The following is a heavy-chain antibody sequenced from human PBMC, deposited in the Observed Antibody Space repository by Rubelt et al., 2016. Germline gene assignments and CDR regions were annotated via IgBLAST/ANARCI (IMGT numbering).Heavy chain of an antibody. V-gene: IGHV3-21*01. CDR1: GFTFSSTT. CDR3: ASGGSFFDH. CDR2: FSGTSANI. Sequence: EVQLVESGGGLVKPGGSLRLSCAASGFTFSSTTMNWVRQGPGKGLEWVSSFSGTSANIYYADSVRGRFTISRDNARNSLYLQMNSLRAEDTAVYYCASGGSFFDHWGQGTLVTVSS. D-gene: IGHD3-10*01. J-gene: IGHJ4*02.